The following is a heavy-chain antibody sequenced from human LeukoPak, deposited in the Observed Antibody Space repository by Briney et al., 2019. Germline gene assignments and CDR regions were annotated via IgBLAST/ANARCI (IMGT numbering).Heavy chain of an antibody. D-gene: IGHD3-10*01. J-gene: IGHJ4*02. Sequence: ASVKVSCKASGYTFTGYYMHWVRQAPGQGLEWMGLINPSGGSTSYAQKFRGRVTMTRDTSTSTVYMELSSLRSEDTAVYYCARDASAYGSGEFFDYWGQGTLVTVSS. CDR1: GYTFTGYY. V-gene: IGHV1-46*01. CDR3: ARDASAYGSGEFFDY. CDR2: INPSGGST.